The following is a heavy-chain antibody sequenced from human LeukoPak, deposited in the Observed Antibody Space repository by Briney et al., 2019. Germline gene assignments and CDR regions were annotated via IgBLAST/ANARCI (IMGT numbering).Heavy chain of an antibody. D-gene: IGHD4-17*01. CDR1: GGSISSGSYY. V-gene: IGHV4-39*01. J-gene: IGHJ4*02. CDR3: ARLDDGEGDY. Sequence: SQTLSLTCTVSGGSISSGSYYWSWIRQPAGKGLEWIGSIYYSGSTYYNPSLKSRVTISVDTSKNQFSLKLSSVTAADTAVYYCARLDDGEGDYWGQGTLVTVSS. CDR2: IYYSGST.